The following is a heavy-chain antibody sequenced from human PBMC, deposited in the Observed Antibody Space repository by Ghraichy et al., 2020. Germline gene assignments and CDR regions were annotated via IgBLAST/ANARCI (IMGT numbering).Heavy chain of an antibody. CDR1: GFTFSSYS. J-gene: IGHJ6*03. Sequence: GESLNISCAASGFTFSSYSMNWVRQAPGKGLEWVSYISSSSSTIYYADSVKGRFTISRDNAKNSLYLQMNSLRDEDTAVYYCARVEVDYYYYYMDVWGKGTTVTVSS. CDR2: ISSSSSTI. V-gene: IGHV3-48*02. D-gene: IGHD2-15*01. CDR3: ARVEVDYYYYYMDV.